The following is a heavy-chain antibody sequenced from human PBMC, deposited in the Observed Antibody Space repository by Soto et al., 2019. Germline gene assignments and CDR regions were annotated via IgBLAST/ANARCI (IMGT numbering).Heavy chain of an antibody. CDR3: ARTPSWGGDSWYNY. D-gene: IGHD6-13*01. Sequence: ASVKVSCKASGYTFTSYDIQWVRQAPGHRLEWMGWINAGDGNTKYSQKFQGRVTITRDTAASTAYLELSSLRSEDTAVYFCARTPSWGGDSWYNYWGQGTLVTVSS. V-gene: IGHV1-3*01. CDR2: INAGDGNT. CDR1: GYTFTSYD. J-gene: IGHJ4*02.